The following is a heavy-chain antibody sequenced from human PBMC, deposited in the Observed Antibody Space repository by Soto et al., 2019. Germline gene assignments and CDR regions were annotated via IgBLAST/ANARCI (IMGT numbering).Heavy chain of an antibody. CDR2: ISAYNGNT. CDR1: GYTFTSYG. Sequence: ASVKVSCKASGYTFTSYGISWVRQAPGQGLEWMGWISAYNGNTNYAQKLQGRVTMTTDTSTSTAYMELRSLRSDDMAAYYCAREPACYLCAFDIWGQGTMVTVSS. D-gene: IGHD2-21*01. J-gene: IGHJ3*02. CDR3: AREPACYLCAFDI. V-gene: IGHV1-18*03.